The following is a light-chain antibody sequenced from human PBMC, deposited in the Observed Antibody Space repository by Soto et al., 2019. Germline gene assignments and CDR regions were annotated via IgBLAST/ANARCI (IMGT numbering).Light chain of an antibody. CDR2: DVN. Sequence: QSALTQPASVSGSPGQSITISCTGTSSDIGSFTFVSWYQQHPGNVPKLMIFDVNRRPSGVSDRFSGSKSGNTASLTISGLQAEDEGDYDCSSYTSSSTHVFGSGTKVTVL. J-gene: IGLJ1*01. V-gene: IGLV2-14*03. CDR3: SSYTSSSTHV. CDR1: SSDIGSFTF.